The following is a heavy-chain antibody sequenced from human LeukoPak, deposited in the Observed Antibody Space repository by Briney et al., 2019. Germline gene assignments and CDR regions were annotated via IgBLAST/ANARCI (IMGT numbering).Heavy chain of an antibody. V-gene: IGHV4-59*01. Sequence: SETLSLTCTVSGGSISSYYWSWIRQPPGKGLEWIGYIYYSGSTNYNPSLKSRVTISVDTSRNQFSLKLSSVTAADTAVYYCARDDYLLNYFDYWGQGTLVTVSS. CDR2: IYYSGST. J-gene: IGHJ4*02. CDR1: GGSISSYY. D-gene: IGHD4-11*01. CDR3: ARDDYLLNYFDY.